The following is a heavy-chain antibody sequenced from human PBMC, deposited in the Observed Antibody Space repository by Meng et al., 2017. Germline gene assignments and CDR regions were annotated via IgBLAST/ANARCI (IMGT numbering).Heavy chain of an antibody. D-gene: IGHD3-22*01. V-gene: IGHV3-7*01. CDR3: ARDLKPVDSSGYYYWAEGAFDI. Sequence: GESLKISCAASGFTFSSYCMSWVRQAPGKGLEWVANIKQDGSEKYYVDSVKGRFTISRDNAKNSLYLQMNSMRAEDTAVYYCARDLKPVDSSGYYYWAEGAFDIWGQGTMVTVSS. CDR2: IKQDGSEK. J-gene: IGHJ3*02. CDR1: GFTFSSYC.